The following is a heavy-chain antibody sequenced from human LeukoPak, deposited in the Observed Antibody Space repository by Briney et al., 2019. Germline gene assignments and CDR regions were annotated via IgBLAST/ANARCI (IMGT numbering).Heavy chain of an antibody. CDR1: GYTFTGYY. CDR2: INPNSGGT. CDR3: AGVTGTLRITGDLFDY. V-gene: IGHV1-2*06. J-gene: IGHJ4*02. D-gene: IGHD7-27*01. Sequence: GASVKVSCKASGYTFTGYYMHWVRQAPGQGLEWMGRINPNSGGTNYAQKFQGRVTMTRDTSISTAYMELSRLRSDDTAVYYCAGVTGTLRITGDLFDYWGQGTLVTVSS.